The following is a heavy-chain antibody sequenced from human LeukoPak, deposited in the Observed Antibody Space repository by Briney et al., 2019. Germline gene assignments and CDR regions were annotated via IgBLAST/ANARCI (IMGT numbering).Heavy chain of an antibody. CDR3: AKDEINYYDHDAFDI. CDR1: GFTFDDYS. Sequence: GGSLRLSCAASGFTFDDYSMQWVRQAPGKGLEWVSGINWNSGTIGYADSVKGRFTISRDNSKNTLYLQMNSLRAEDTAVYYCAKDEINYYDHDAFDIWGQGTMVTVSS. D-gene: IGHD3-22*01. V-gene: IGHV3-9*01. CDR2: INWNSGTI. J-gene: IGHJ3*02.